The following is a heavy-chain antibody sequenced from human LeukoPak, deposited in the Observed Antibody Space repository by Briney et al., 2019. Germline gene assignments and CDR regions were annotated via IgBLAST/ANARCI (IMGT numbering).Heavy chain of an antibody. Sequence: ASVKVSCKASGYTFTGYYMHWVRQAPGQGLEWMGRINPNSGGTNYAQKFQGRVTMTRDTSISTAYMELSRLRSDDTAVYYCAGDTGYCSSTSCPNSYYYYYGMDVWGQGTTVTVSS. CDR3: AGDTGYCSSTSCPNSYYYYYGMDV. CDR2: INPNSGGT. CDR1: GYTFTGYY. V-gene: IGHV1-2*06. J-gene: IGHJ6*02. D-gene: IGHD2-2*01.